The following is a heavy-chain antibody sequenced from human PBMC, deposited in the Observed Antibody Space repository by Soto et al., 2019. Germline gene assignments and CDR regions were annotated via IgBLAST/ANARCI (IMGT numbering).Heavy chain of an antibody. CDR1: GYTFTAYS. J-gene: IGHJ4*02. CDR2: INAGDGST. Sequence: ASVKVSCKASGYTFTAYSMHWVRQAPGQSLEWMGWINAGDGSTKYSPKFQARVTITRDTSASTVYLELTSLTSEHRAVYFCARDHHSSRLYYFDYWGPGTQVTVSS. D-gene: IGHD6-19*01. CDR3: ARDHHSSRLYYFDY. V-gene: IGHV1-3*01.